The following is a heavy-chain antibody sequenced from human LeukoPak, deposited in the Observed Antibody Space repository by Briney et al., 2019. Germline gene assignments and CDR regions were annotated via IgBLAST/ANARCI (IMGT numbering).Heavy chain of an antibody. D-gene: IGHD1-26*01. J-gene: IGHJ4*02. V-gene: IGHV4-59*08. CDR2: IYSSGST. CDR3: ARHRSDGTYPLDY. CDR1: GVSISNYY. Sequence: SETLSLTCTVSGVSISNYYWSWIRQPPGKGLEWIGHIYSSGSTTYSPPLKSRVTMSVDTSKNQFSLKLTSVTAADTAVYYCARHRSDGTYPLDYWGQGALVTVSS.